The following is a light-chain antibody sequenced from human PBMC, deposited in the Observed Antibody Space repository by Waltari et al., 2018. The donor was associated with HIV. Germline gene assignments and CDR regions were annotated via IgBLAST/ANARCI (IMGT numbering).Light chain of an antibody. CDR2: KDS. Sequence: SYELTHPPSLSVSPGQTARITCSGDALSMQYGSWYQQKPGQAPVLVIYKDSERSSGIPERFSGSSSGTTVTLTISGAQAEDEAAYFCQSTDRSGSYIIFGGGTKLTVL. J-gene: IGLJ2*01. V-gene: IGLV3-25*03. CDR1: ALSMQY. CDR3: QSTDRSGSYII.